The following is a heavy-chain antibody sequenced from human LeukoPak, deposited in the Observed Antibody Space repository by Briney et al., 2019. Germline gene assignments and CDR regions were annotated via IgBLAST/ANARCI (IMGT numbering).Heavy chain of an antibody. V-gene: IGHV4-31*03. J-gene: IGHJ4*02. CDR3: AREIRTSHSYFDY. Sequence: SQTLSLTCTVSGGSISSGGYYWSWIRQHPGKGLEWIGYIYYSGSTSYTPSLKSRITISVDTSKNQFSLKLSSVPAADTPVYYCAREIRTSHSYFDYWGQGTLVTVSS. CDR1: GGSISSGGYY. D-gene: IGHD2-2*01. CDR2: IYYSGST.